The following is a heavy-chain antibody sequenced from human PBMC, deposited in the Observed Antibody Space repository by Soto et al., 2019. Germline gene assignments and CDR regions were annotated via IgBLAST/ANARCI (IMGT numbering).Heavy chain of an antibody. V-gene: IGHV1-3*01. CDR2: INAGNGET. CDR3: SRGGSGWPFDY. CDR1: GYNFPNYA. D-gene: IGHD6-19*01. Sequence: GASVKVSCKASGYNFPNYAVEWVRQAPGQRPEWMGSINAGNGETEYSPKFQGTVTITRDTSASTAYMELNSLTSEDTAVYYCSRGGSGWPFDYWGQGTLVTVSS. J-gene: IGHJ4*02.